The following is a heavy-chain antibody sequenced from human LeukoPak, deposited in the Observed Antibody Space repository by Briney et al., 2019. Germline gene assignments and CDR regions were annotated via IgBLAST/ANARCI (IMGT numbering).Heavy chain of an antibody. J-gene: IGHJ4*02. D-gene: IGHD6-13*01. CDR3: AREGVAGTGLDF. V-gene: IGHV1-46*01. Sequence: ASVKVSCKASGYTFSIYNMHWVRQAPGQGLEWMGIINPSGGTSYAQKLQGRITMTRDTSTSTLYMGLSSLRSEDTAVYYCAREGVAGTGLDFWGQGTLVTVSS. CDR1: GYTFSIYN. CDR2: INPSGGT.